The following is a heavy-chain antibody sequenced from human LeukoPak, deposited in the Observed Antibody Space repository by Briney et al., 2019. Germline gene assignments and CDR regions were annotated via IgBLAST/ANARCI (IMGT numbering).Heavy chain of an antibody. Sequence: PGGSLRLSCAASGFTVSSNYMSWVRQAPGKGLEWVGFVRSKAYGGTTEYAASVKGRFTISRDDSKSIAHLQMNSLKTEDTAVYYCTRVRWVANLPYYFDYWGQGTLVTVSS. CDR2: VRSKAYGGTT. J-gene: IGHJ4*02. D-gene: IGHD1-26*01. V-gene: IGHV3-49*04. CDR1: GFTVSSNY. CDR3: TRVRWVANLPYYFDY.